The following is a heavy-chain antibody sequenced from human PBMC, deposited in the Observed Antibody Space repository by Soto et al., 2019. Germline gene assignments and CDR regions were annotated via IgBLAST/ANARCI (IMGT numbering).Heavy chain of an antibody. D-gene: IGHD3-3*01. V-gene: IGHV1-18*01. J-gene: IGHJ6*02. CDR2: ISTDNGNT. CDR3: ARDQGITTFGVYSMYYYGIDV. CDR1: GYTFTSSG. Sequence: QVQLVQSGAEVKKPGASVKVSCKASGYTFTSSGISWVRQAPGQGLEWMGWISTDNGNTKYAQHPQGRVSMTTDTSTSTAYMDLRSLRSDDTAVYYCARDQGITTFGVYSMYYYGIDVWGQVTTVTVSS.